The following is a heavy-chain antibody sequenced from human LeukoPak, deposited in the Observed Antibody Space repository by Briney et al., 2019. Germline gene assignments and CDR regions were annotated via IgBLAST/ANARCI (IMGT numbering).Heavy chain of an antibody. J-gene: IGHJ4*02. CDR2: ISAYNGNT. V-gene: IGHV1-18*01. Sequence: ASVKVSCKASGYTFTSYGISWVRQAPGQGLEWMGWISAYNGNTNYAQKLQGRVTMTTDTSTSTAYMELRSLRSDDTAVYYCARFSSGYYYSAFDYWGQGTLVTVSS. CDR3: ARFSSGYYYSAFDY. D-gene: IGHD3-22*01. CDR1: GYTFTSYG.